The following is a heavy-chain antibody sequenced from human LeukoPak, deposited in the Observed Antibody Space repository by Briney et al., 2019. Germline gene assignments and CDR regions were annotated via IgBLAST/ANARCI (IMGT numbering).Heavy chain of an antibody. Sequence: GGSLRLSCAASGYTFPTYCLNWVRQSPGKGLEWISYINALGENMHYADSVTGRFTISRDDAEKSVYLQMNSLRVEDTAVYYCVRGGRGRDDYFDYWGQGTQVTVSS. J-gene: IGHJ4*02. CDR1: GYTFPTYC. CDR3: VRGGRGRDDYFDY. D-gene: IGHD3-10*01. V-gene: IGHV3-48*03. CDR2: INALGENM.